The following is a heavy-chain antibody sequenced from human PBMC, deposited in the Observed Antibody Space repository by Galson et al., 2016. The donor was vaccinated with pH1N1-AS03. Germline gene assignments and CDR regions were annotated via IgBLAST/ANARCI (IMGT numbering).Heavy chain of an antibody. V-gene: IGHV5-51*01. D-gene: IGHD5-18*01. Sequence: QSGAEVKKPGEPLKISCKGSGYSFVSYWIGWVRQMPGKGLEWMGVIYSGVSADTRYSPSFQGQVTISADKSISTAYLQWSSLKASDSAIYYCARTSGYSSHWALDIWGQGTMVTVSS. CDR3: ARTSGYSSHWALDI. CDR1: GYSFVSYW. CDR2: IYSGVSADT. J-gene: IGHJ3*02.